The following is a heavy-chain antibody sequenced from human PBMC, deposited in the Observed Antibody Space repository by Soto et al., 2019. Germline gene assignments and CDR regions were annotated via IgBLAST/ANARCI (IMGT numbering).Heavy chain of an antibody. D-gene: IGHD3-10*01. J-gene: IGHJ4*02. V-gene: IGHV2-5*02. CDR3: AHRGFVIGDFDY. CDR2: IYWDDDK. CDR1: GFSLSTKGVS. Sequence: QITLKESGPTLVKPTQTLTLTCTFSGFSLSTKGVSVGWIRQPPGKALEWLALIYWDDDKRYSPSLKSRLTITKDTPKNPVVLTLTTMDPVDTATYYCAHRGFVIGDFDYWGQGTLVTVSS.